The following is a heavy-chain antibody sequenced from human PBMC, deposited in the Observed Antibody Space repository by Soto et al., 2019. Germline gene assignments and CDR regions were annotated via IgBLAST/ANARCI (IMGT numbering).Heavy chain of an antibody. CDR1: GFTFSSYA. Sequence: PGGSLRLSCAASGFTFSSYAMHWVRQAPGKGLEWVAVISYDGSNKYYADSVKGRFTISRDNSKNTLYLQMNSLRAEDTAVYYCASPLRGYSYYYGMDVWGQGTTVTVSS. J-gene: IGHJ6*02. CDR2: ISYDGSNK. CDR3: ASPLRGYSYYYGMDV. V-gene: IGHV3-30-3*01. D-gene: IGHD5-18*01.